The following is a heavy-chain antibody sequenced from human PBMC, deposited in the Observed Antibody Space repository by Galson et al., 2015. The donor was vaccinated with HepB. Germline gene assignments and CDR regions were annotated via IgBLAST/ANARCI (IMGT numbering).Heavy chain of an antibody. CDR2: IWYDGSNK. V-gene: IGHV3-33*08. CDR1: GFTSSSYG. Sequence: SLRLSCAASGFTSSSYGMHWVRQAPGKGLEWVAVIWYDGSNKYYADSVKGRFTISRDNSKNTLYLQMNSLRAEDTAVYYCAREVGQYYYDSSGYLPVDYWGQGTLVTVSS. D-gene: IGHD3-22*01. J-gene: IGHJ4*02. CDR3: AREVGQYYYDSSGYLPVDY.